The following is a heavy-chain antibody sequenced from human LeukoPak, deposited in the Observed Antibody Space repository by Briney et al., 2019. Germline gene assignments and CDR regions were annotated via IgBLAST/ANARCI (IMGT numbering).Heavy chain of an antibody. CDR1: GFTVSSNY. D-gene: IGHD1-14*01. CDR2: IYSGGST. CDR3: ARSLKPTKYYYYGMDV. Sequence: GGSLRLSCAASGFTVSSNYMSWVRQAPGNGLEWVSVIYSGGSTYYADSVKGRFTISRDNSKNTLYLQMNSLRAEDTAVYYCARSLKPTKYYYYGMDVWGQGTTVTVSS. J-gene: IGHJ6*02. V-gene: IGHV3-66*01.